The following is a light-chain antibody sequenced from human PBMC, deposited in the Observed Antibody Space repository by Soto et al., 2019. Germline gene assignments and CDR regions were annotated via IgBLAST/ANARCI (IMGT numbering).Light chain of an antibody. Sequence: SALTQPPSVSGAPGQRVTISCTGSSSNIGAGYDVHWYQQLPGTASKLLIYGNSNRPSGVPDRSSGSKSGTSASLAITGLQAEDEADYYCQSYDSSLSVYVFGTGTKATVL. CDR2: GNS. V-gene: IGLV1-40*01. CDR3: QSYDSSLSVYV. CDR1: SSNIGAGYD. J-gene: IGLJ1*01.